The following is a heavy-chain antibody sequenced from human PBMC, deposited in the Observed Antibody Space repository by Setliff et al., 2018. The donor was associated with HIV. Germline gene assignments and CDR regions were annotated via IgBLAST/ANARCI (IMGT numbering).Heavy chain of an antibody. D-gene: IGHD4-4*01. CDR2: SSPNGNT. V-gene: IGHV1-18*01. CDR1: GYTFVKFG. Sequence: ASVKVSCKTSGYTFVKFGISWVRQAPGQGLEWLGLSSPNGNTKNHHKFEGRITMTTDTPTTTAFMELRSLTSDDTYVYFCASEPLSSNPTLQYAFDLWGQGTMVTVSS. CDR3: ASEPLSSNPTLQYAFDL. J-gene: IGHJ3*01.